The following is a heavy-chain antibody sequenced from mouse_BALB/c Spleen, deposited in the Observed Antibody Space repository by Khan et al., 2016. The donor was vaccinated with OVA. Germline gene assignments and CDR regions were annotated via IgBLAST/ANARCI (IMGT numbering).Heavy chain of an antibody. D-gene: IGHD2-14*01. CDR1: GFSLTDYG. J-gene: IGHJ2*01. CDR3: VMYRYRYFDC. Sequence: QVQLKESGPGLVAPSQSLSITCTVSGFSLTDYGVNWVRQPPGKGLEWLGMIWGDGRTDYNSALKYRMRIRKDNSKSQAFFKMNSLQTDGTASYFCVMYRYRYFDCCGQSTTLSVSS. CDR2: IWGDGRT. V-gene: IGHV2-6-7*01.